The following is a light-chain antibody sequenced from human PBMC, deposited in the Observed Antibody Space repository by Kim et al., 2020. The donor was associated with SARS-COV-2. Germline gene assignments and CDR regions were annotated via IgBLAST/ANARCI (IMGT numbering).Light chain of an antibody. V-gene: IGKV3-15*01. CDR3: QQYSKWPLT. J-gene: IGKJ4*01. Sequence: VSPGERATLSCRASQSVGSNLAWYQQKPGQAPRLLLYGASTRATGMSVRFSGSGSGTEFTLTISSLQSEDFAVYYCQQYSKWPLTFGGGTKVDIK. CDR1: QSVGSN. CDR2: GAS.